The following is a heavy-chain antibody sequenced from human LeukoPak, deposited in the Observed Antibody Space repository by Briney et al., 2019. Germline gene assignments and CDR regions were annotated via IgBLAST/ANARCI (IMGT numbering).Heavy chain of an antibody. CDR3: ARGLAAAGHNWFDP. V-gene: IGHV4-34*01. CDR1: GGSISSYY. CDR2: INHSGST. J-gene: IGHJ5*02. D-gene: IGHD6-13*01. Sequence: NSSETLSLTCTVSGGSISSYYWSWIRQPPGKGLEWIGEINHSGSTDYNPSLKSRVTISVDTSKNQFSLKLSSVTAADTAVYYCARGLAAAGHNWFDPWGQGTLVTVSS.